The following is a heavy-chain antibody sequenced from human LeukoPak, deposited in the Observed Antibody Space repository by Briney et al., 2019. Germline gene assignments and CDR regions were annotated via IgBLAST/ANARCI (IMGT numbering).Heavy chain of an antibody. CDR3: ARDVSDYDFWSGSSWFDP. CDR2: IWYDGSNK. D-gene: IGHD3-3*01. J-gene: IGHJ5*02. Sequence: GGSLRLSCAASGFTFSSYGMHWVRQAPGKGLEWVAVIWYDGSNKYYADSVKGRFTISRDNSKNTLYLQMNSLRAEDTAVYYCARDVSDYDFWSGSSWFDPWGQGTPVTVSS. CDR1: GFTFSSYG. V-gene: IGHV3-33*08.